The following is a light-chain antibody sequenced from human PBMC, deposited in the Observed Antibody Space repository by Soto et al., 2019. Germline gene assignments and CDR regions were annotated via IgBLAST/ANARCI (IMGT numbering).Light chain of an antibody. V-gene: IGKV1-39*01. Sequence: DIQMTQSPSSLSASVGDRVTITCRASQSISSYLNWYQQKPGKAPKLLIYAASSLQSGVPSRFSGSGSGTDFTLIISSLQPEDFATYYCQRAFGQGTKVEIK. CDR2: AAS. CDR1: QSISSY. J-gene: IGKJ1*01. CDR3: QRA.